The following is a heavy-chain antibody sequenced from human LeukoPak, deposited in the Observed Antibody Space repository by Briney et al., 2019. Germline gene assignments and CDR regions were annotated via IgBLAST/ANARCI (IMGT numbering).Heavy chain of an antibody. CDR3: ARGHWQLVY. J-gene: IGHJ4*02. CDR2: IHYSGNT. Sequence: SETLSLTCTVSGDSISGYYWTWIRQPPGPGLEWIGYIHYSGNTNYNSSLKSRLDISVDTSKNQLSLQLRSVTPADTAVYYCARGHWQLVYWGQGTLVTVSS. V-gene: IGHV4-59*03. D-gene: IGHD3-16*01. CDR1: GDSISGYY.